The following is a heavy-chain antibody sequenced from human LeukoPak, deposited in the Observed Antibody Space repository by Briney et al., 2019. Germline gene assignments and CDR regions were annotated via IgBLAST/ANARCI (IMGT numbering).Heavy chain of an antibody. Sequence: GGSLRLSCAASGFTFSSYAMSWVRQAPGKGLVWVSRINSDGSSTSYADSVKGRFTISRDNAKNTLYLQMNSLRAEDTAVYYCASRPRDAAALDYWGQGTLVTVPS. J-gene: IGHJ4*02. V-gene: IGHV3-74*01. CDR1: GFTFSSYA. CDR3: ASRPRDAAALDY. CDR2: INSDGSST. D-gene: IGHD6-13*01.